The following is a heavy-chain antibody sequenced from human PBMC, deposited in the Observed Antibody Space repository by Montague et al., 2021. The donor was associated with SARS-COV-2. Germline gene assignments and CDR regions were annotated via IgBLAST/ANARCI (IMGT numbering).Heavy chain of an antibody. Sequence: CAISGDSVVGLRRTSEEHTSELQSRFERVCRLQHEKKKYNDYAVSVRGRVTINPDTSKNQFSLQLNSVTPEDTAIYYCTSGREGNYNVMDVWGQGTTVTVSS. CDR1: GDSVVGLRRT. V-gene: IGHV6-1*01. CDR2: LQHEKKKYN. J-gene: IGHJ6*02. CDR3: TSGREGNYNVMDV. D-gene: IGHD1-1*01.